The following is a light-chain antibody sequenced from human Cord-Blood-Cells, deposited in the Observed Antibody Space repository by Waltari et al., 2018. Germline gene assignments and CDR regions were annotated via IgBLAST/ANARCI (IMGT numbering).Light chain of an antibody. CDR1: QSVSSY. CDR2: DAS. V-gene: IGKV3-11*01. Sequence: EIVLTQSPATLSLSPGERATLSCRARQSVSSYLAWYQQKPGQAPRLLIYDASNRATGIPARFSGSGSGTDFTLTISSLEPEDFAVYYCQQRSNLPPTFGQGTKVEIK. CDR3: QQRSNLPPT. J-gene: IGKJ1*01.